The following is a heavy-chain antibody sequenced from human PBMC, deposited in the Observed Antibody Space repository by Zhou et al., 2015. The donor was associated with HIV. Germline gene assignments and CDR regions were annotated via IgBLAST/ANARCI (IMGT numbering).Heavy chain of an antibody. V-gene: IGHV1-46*01. CDR1: GYTFTSYS. CDR2: INPRGGDR. J-gene: IGHJ4*02. Sequence: QVQLVQSGTAVKKPWASLNVSCKAFGYTFTSYSIHWVRQAPGQGFEWMGMINPRGGDRNYAQKFQGRVTITADESTSTAYMELSSLRSEDTAVYYCVHSSGYSHLWYFDYWGQGTLVTVSS. CDR3: VHSSGYSHLWYFDY. D-gene: IGHD3-22*01.